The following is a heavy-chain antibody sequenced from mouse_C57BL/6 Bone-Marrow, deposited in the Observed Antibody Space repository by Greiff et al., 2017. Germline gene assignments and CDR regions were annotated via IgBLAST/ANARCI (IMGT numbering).Heavy chain of an antibody. CDR3: ARNSLIYYDYDYYAMDY. Sequence: VHLVESGPGLVAPSQSLSITCTVSGFSLTSYAISWVRQPPGKGLEWLGVIWTGGGTNYNSALKSRLSISKDNSKSQVFLKMNSLQTDDTARYYCARNSLIYYDYDYYAMDYWGQGTSVTVSS. V-gene: IGHV2-9-1*01. J-gene: IGHJ4*01. D-gene: IGHD2-4*01. CDR2: IWTGGGT. CDR1: GFSLTSYA.